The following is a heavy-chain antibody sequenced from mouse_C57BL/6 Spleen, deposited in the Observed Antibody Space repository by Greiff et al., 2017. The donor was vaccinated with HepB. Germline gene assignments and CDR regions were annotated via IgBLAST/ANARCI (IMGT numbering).Heavy chain of an antibody. D-gene: IGHD1-1*01. V-gene: IGHV5-6*01. Sequence: EVQLQESGGDLVKPGGSLKLSCAASGFTFSSYGMSWVRQTPDKRLEWVATISSGGSYTYYPDSVKGRFTISRDNAKNTLYLQMSSLKSEDTAMYYCASIITTVVATRGYFDVWGTGTTVTVSS. CDR1: GFTFSSYG. J-gene: IGHJ1*03. CDR2: ISSGGSYT. CDR3: ASIITTVVATRGYFDV.